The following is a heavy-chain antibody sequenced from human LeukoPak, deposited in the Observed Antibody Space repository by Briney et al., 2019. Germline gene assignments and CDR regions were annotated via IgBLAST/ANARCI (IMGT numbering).Heavy chain of an antibody. J-gene: IGHJ4*02. D-gene: IGHD1-1*01. CDR1: GFTFDDHA. V-gene: IGHV3-20*04. CDR3: AREVQRPNFFDY. CDR2: INWNGGST. Sequence: GGSLRLSCAASGFTFDDHAMSWVRQAPGKGLEWVSNINWNGGSTGYADSVKGRFTISRDNSRNTLYLQMNSLRAEDTAVFYCAREVQRPNFFDYWGQGTLVTVSS.